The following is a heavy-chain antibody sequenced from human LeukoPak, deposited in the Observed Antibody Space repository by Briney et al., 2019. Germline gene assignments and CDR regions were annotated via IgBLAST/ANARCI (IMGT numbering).Heavy chain of an antibody. Sequence: SETLSLTCTVSGGSISSYYWSWIRQPPGKGLEWIGYIYYSGSTNYNPSLKSRVTISVDTSKNQFSLKLSSVTAADTAVYYCASSAQTYYYDSSGHFDYWGQGTLVTVSS. V-gene: IGHV4-59*01. J-gene: IGHJ4*02. CDR3: ASSAQTYYYDSSGHFDY. D-gene: IGHD3-22*01. CDR1: GGSISSYY. CDR2: IYYSGST.